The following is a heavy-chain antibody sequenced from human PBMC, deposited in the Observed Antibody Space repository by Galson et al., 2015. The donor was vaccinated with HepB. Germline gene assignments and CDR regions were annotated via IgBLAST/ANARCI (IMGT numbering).Heavy chain of an antibody. CDR2: ISAYNGNT. Sequence: SVKVSCKASGYTFTSYAISWVRQAPGQGLEWIGWISAYNGNTNYAQKLQGRVTMTTDTSTITAYMEMRGLRSDDTAVYYCARSSTPGYWGQGTLVTVSS. J-gene: IGHJ4*02. CDR3: ARSSTPGY. V-gene: IGHV1-18*01. D-gene: IGHD2/OR15-2a*01. CDR1: GYTFTSYA.